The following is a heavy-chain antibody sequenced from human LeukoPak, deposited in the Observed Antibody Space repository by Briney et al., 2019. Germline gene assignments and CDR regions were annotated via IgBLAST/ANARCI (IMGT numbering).Heavy chain of an antibody. J-gene: IGHJ3*02. CDR1: GYSISSGYY. D-gene: IGHD3-10*01. CDR2: IYHSGST. V-gene: IGHV4-38-2*02. Sequence: PSETLSLTCTVSGYSISSGYYWGWIRQPPGKGLEWIGRIYHSGSTYYNPSLKSRVTISVDTSKNQFSLKLSSVTAADTAVYYCARGITMVRGVPVAFDIWGQGTMVTVSS. CDR3: ARGITMVRGVPVAFDI.